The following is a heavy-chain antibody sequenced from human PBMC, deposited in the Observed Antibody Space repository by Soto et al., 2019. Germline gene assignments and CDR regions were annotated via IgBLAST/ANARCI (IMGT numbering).Heavy chain of an antibody. J-gene: IGHJ5*02. Sequence: GESLKISCNGSGYSFTIYWISWVRQMPGKGLEWMGRIDPSDSYTNYSPSFQGHVTISADKSISTAYLQWSSLKASDTAMYYCASSVAGPDPWGQGTLVTVSS. CDR3: ASSVAGPDP. CDR1: GYSFTIYW. V-gene: IGHV5-10-1*01. CDR2: IDPSDSYT. D-gene: IGHD6-19*01.